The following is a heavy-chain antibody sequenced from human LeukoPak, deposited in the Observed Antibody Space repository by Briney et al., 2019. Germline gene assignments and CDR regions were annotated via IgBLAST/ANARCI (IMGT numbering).Heavy chain of an antibody. CDR2: IYPGDSDT. CDR3: ARLPNDYGDQKRYYYYGMDV. CDR1: GCSFTSYW. J-gene: IGHJ6*04. D-gene: IGHD4-17*01. Sequence: GESLKISCKGSGCSFTSYWIGWVRQMPGKGLEWRVIIYPGDSDTRYSPSFQGQVTISADKSISTAYLQWSSLKASDTAMYYCARLPNDYGDQKRYYYYGMDVWGKGTTVTVSS. V-gene: IGHV5-51*01.